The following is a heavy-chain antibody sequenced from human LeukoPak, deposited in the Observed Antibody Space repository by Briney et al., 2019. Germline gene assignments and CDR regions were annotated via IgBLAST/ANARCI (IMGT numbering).Heavy chain of an antibody. CDR1: GYTFTDYY. Sequence: ASVKVSCKASGYTFTDYYMHWVRQAPGQGLEWMGWINPNSGGTNYAQKFQGRVTMTRDTSISTAYMELSRLTFDDTAVYYCARPRLSMVRGVEGVGYWSQGTLVTVSS. CDR3: ARPRLSMVRGVEGVGY. J-gene: IGHJ4*02. V-gene: IGHV1-2*02. CDR2: INPNSGGT. D-gene: IGHD3-10*01.